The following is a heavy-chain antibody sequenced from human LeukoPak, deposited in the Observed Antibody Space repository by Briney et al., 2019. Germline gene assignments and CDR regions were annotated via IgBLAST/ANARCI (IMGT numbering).Heavy chain of an antibody. CDR1: GFTFSSYA. V-gene: IGHV3-23*01. J-gene: IGHJ4*02. D-gene: IGHD2-2*01. CDR3: AKDAPVNIVVVPAANS. CDR2: ISGSGGST. Sequence: PGGSLRLSCAASGFTFSSYAMSWVRQAPGKWLGWVSAISGSGGSTYYAASVEGRFTISRDNSKNTLYLQMNSLRAEDTAVYYCAKDAPVNIVVVPAANSWGQGTLVTVSS.